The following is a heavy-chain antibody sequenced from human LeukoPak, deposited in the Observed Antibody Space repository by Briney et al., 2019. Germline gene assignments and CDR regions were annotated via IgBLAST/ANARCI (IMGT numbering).Heavy chain of an antibody. V-gene: IGHV3-43*01. Sequence: GGSLRLSCAASGFTFAQYMMHWVRQAPGKRLEGVCHITWDGATTHYADSVKGRFTISRDNRKNSLYLQMNSLRTEDTALYYCAKDYGNYRGFDFWGQGTLVTVSS. J-gene: IGHJ4*02. CDR1: GFTFAQYM. CDR3: AKDYGNYRGFDF. D-gene: IGHD3-22*01. CDR2: ITWDGATT.